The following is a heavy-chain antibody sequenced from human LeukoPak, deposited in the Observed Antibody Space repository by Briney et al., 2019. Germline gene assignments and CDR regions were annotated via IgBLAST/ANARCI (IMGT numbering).Heavy chain of an antibody. CDR2: ITYDGSKK. V-gene: IGHV3-30-3*01. Sequence: PGGSLRLSCAASGFTFSSFGMHWARQAPGKGLEWVAVITYDGSKKYYADSVKGRFTISRDNSKNTLYLQMDSLRTEDTAVYYCARGGGLDVWGQGATVTVSS. CDR1: GFTFSSFG. CDR3: ARGGGLDV. J-gene: IGHJ6*02. D-gene: IGHD3-16*01.